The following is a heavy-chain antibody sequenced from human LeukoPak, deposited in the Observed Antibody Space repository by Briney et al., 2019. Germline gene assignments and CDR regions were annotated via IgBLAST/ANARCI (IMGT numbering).Heavy chain of an antibody. D-gene: IGHD5-18*01. CDR1: GFTFTNAW. J-gene: IGHJ4*02. CDR2: ISGSGGST. Sequence: GGSLRLSCVDSGFTFTNAWMSWVRQAPGKGLEWVSAISGSGGSTYYADSVKGRFTISRDNSKNTLYLQMNSLRAEDTAVYYCAKVVTSVGGYWGQGTLVTVSS. CDR3: AKVVTSVGGY. V-gene: IGHV3-23*01.